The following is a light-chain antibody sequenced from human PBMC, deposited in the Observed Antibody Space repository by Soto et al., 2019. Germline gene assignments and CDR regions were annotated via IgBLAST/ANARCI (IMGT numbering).Light chain of an antibody. CDR3: QEYKTAQFT. CDR2: AAS. V-gene: IGKV1-27*01. Sequence: DIPMTQSPSSLSASVGDRVTITCRATQAISNYLAWYQQKPGKVPILLIYAASGLESGIPSRFSGSGSGADFTLTISSLMAEYVATYYCQEYKTAQFTFGGGTKVEIK. J-gene: IGKJ4*01. CDR1: QAISNY.